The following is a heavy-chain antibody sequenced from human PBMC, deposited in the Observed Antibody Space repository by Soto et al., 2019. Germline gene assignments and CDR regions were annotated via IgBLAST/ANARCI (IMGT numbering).Heavy chain of an antibody. J-gene: IGHJ6*02. CDR2: IIPIFGTA. V-gene: IGHV1-69*06. Sequence: SVKVSCNASGGTFSSYAISWVRQAPGQGLEWMGGIIPIFGTANYAQKFQGRVTITADKSTSTAYMELSSLRSEDTAVYYCARDQGAWIKLWLQGNYYYGMDVWGQGTSVTVSS. CDR3: ARDQGAWIKLWLQGNYYYGMDV. D-gene: IGHD5-18*01. CDR1: GGTFSSYA.